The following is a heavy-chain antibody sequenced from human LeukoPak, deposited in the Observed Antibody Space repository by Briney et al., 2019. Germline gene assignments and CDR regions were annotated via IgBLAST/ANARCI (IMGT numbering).Heavy chain of an antibody. J-gene: IGHJ4*02. V-gene: IGHV4-4*07. Sequence: SETLSLTCTVSGGSISSYWSWIRQPAGKGLEWIGRIYSTGSTNYNPSLKSRVTMSVDTSKNQFSLELSSVTAADTAVYYCARRALSGSYHLNDYWGQGTLVTVSS. D-gene: IGHD3-10*01. CDR1: GGSISSY. CDR2: IYSTGST. CDR3: ARRALSGSYHLNDY.